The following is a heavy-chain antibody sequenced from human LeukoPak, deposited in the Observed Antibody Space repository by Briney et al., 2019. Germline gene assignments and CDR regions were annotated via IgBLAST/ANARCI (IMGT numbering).Heavy chain of an antibody. Sequence: GGSLRLSCAASGFTFSDNYMSWSRQAPGKGLEWVSYISSSGSTIYYADSVKGRFTISRDNAKNSLYLQMNSLRAEDTAVYYCARSHSSSWYGAHYWGQGTLVTVSS. J-gene: IGHJ4*02. CDR2: ISSSGSTI. CDR1: GFTFSDNY. V-gene: IGHV3-11*01. CDR3: ARSHSSSWYGAHY. D-gene: IGHD6-13*01.